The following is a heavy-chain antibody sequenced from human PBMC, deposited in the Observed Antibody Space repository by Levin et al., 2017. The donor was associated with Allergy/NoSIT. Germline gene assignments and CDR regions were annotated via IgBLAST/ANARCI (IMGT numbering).Heavy chain of an antibody. D-gene: IGHD6-19*01. Sequence: GESLKISCAASGFTFSSYAMHWVRQAPGKGLEWVAVISYDGSNKYYADSVKGRFTISRDNSKNTLYLQMNSLRAEDTAVYYCARDRAGSGWHGRYYYYGMDVWGQGTTVTVSS. J-gene: IGHJ6*02. CDR3: ARDRAGSGWHGRYYYYGMDV. CDR1: GFTFSSYA. V-gene: IGHV3-30*04. CDR2: ISYDGSNK.